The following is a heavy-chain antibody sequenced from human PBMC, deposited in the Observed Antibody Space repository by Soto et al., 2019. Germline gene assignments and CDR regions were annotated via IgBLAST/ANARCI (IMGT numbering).Heavy chain of an antibody. CDR1: VDSVSSNSAA. D-gene: IGHD5-12*01. J-gene: IGHJ4*02. V-gene: IGHV6-1*01. CDR3: ASWRDIYGAFCAHFDY. Sequence: SQTLSLTCAISVDSVSSNSAAWNSIRQSPSRGLEWLGRTYYRSKWYNDYAVSVKSRITINPDTSKNQISLQLNSVTPEDTAVYYCASWRDIYGAFCAHFDYWGLGIVVTVSS. CDR2: TYYRSKWYN.